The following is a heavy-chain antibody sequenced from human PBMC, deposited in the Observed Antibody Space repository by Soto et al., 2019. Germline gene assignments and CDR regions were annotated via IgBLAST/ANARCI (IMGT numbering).Heavy chain of an antibody. CDR2: IIPIFGTA. CDR1: GGTFSSYA. CDR3: AREIVVVMTGAFDI. Sequence: QVQLVQSGAEVKKPGSSVKVSCKASGGTFSSYAISWVRQATGQGLEWMGGIIPIFGTANYAQKFQGRVTITAEKSTSTAYMELSSLRSEDTAVYYCAREIVVVMTGAFDIWGQGTMVTVSS. D-gene: IGHD3-22*01. J-gene: IGHJ3*02. V-gene: IGHV1-69*06.